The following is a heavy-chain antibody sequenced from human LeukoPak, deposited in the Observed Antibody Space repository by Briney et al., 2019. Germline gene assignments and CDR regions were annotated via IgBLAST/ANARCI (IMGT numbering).Heavy chain of an antibody. CDR1: GYTFRAYA. Sequence: ASVKVSCKASGYTFRAYAIHWVRQAPGQRFEWMGWIDADNGDTRYSQRLQGRVTITRDTSASTVYMELSSLRSEDTAVYYCARGSTSDWPLDHWGQETLVTISS. J-gene: IGHJ4*02. CDR2: IDADNGDT. D-gene: IGHD6-19*01. V-gene: IGHV1-3*01. CDR3: ARGSTSDWPLDH.